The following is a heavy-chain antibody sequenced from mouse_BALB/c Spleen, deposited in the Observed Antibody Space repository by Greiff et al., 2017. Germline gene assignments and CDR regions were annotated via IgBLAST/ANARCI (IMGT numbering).Heavy chain of an antibody. CDR1: GYTFTSYY. V-gene: IGHV1S81*02. D-gene: IGHD2-3*01. CDR2: INPSNGGT. Sequence: QVQLQQSGAELVKPGASVKLSCKASGYTFTSYYMYWVKQRPGQGLEWIGEINPSNGGTNFNEKFKSKATLTVDKSSSTAYMQLSSLTSEDSAVYYCTRLGIYDGYYSYAMDYWGQGTSVTVSS. J-gene: IGHJ4*01. CDR3: TRLGIYDGYYSYAMDY.